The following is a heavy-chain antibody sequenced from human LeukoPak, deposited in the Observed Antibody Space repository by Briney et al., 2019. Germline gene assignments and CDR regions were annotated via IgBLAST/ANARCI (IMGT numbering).Heavy chain of an antibody. J-gene: IGHJ4*02. D-gene: IGHD6-6*01. Sequence: PSETLSLTCTVSGGSISSSSYYWGWIRQPPGKGLEWIGSIYYSGSTYYNPSLKSRVTISVDTSKNQFSLKLSSVTAADTAVYYCARLGSSSSFLPFDYWGQGTLVTVSS. CDR3: ARLGSSSSFLPFDY. CDR1: GGSISSSSYY. CDR2: IYYSGST. V-gene: IGHV4-39*01.